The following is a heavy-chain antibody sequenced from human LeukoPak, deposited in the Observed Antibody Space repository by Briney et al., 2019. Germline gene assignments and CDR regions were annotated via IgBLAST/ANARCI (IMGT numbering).Heavy chain of an antibody. D-gene: IGHD6-6*01. Sequence: GGSLRLSCAASGFTFSSYSMNWVRQAPGKGLEWVSSISSSSGYIYYADSVKGRFTISRDNAKNSLYLQMNSLRAEGTAVYYCARISIHDAFDIWGQGTMVTVSS. CDR2: ISSSSGYI. J-gene: IGHJ3*02. CDR3: ARISIHDAFDI. V-gene: IGHV3-21*01. CDR1: GFTFSSYS.